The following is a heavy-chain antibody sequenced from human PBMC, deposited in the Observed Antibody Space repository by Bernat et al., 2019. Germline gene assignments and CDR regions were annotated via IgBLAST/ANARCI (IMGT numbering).Heavy chain of an antibody. CDR1: GGTFSSYA. V-gene: IGHV1-69*06. CDR3: ARDFYGPTVTEPVWFDP. CDR2: IIPIFGTA. J-gene: IGHJ5*02. Sequence: QVQLVQSGAEVKKPGSSVKVSCKASGGTFSSYAISWVRQAPGQGLEWMGGIIPIFGTANYAQKFQGRVTITADKSTSTAYMELSSLRSEDTAVYYCARDFYGPTVTEPVWFDPWGQGTLVTVSS. D-gene: IGHD4-11*01.